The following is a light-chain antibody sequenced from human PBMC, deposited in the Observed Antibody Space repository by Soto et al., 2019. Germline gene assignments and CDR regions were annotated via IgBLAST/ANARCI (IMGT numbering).Light chain of an antibody. J-gene: IGLJ1*01. CDR3: SSYTSSNTYV. CDR2: DVS. CDR1: SSDVGSYNY. Sequence: QSALTQPASVSGSPGQSITISCTGASSDVGSYNYVSWYQHHPGKVPQLMIYDVSNRPSGVSNRFSGSKSGNTASLTISGLQAEDEAAYYCSSYTSSNTYVFGTGTKLTVL. V-gene: IGLV2-14*03.